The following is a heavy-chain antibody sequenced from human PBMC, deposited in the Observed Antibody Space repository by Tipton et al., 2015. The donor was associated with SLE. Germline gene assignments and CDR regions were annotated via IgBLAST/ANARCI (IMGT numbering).Heavy chain of an antibody. CDR3: ARGPGVLWFGELSY. Sequence: TLSLTCAVYGGSISSSSSYYWSWIRQPPGKGLEWIGEINHSGSTNYDPSLKSRVTISVDTSKNQFSLKLSSVTAADTAVYYCARGPGVLWFGELSYWGQGTLVTVSS. D-gene: IGHD3-10*01. CDR1: GGSISSSSSYY. CDR2: INHSGST. J-gene: IGHJ4*02. V-gene: IGHV4-34*01.